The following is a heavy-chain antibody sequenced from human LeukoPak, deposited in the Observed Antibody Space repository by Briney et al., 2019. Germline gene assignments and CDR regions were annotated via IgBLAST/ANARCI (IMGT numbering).Heavy chain of an antibody. D-gene: IGHD1-26*01. Sequence: PSETLSLTCTVSGGSISSGGYYWSWIRQHPGKGLEWIGYIYYSGSTYYNPSLKSRVTISVDTSKNQFSLKLSSVTAADTAVYYCANLLVGATEEIDYWGQGTLVTVSS. J-gene: IGHJ4*02. CDR3: ANLLVGATEEIDY. CDR1: GGSISSGGYY. V-gene: IGHV4-31*03. CDR2: IYYSGST.